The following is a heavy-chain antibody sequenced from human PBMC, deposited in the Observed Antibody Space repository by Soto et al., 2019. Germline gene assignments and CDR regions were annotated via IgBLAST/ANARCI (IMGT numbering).Heavy chain of an antibody. CDR1: GFPFTVFW. J-gene: IGHJ1*01. CDR2: INQGGTER. Sequence: GSLRLSCAASGFPFTVFWMSWVRQVPGKGLEWVAMINQGGTERYYVDSVKGRFTISRDNAANLVYLQMDSLRGEDTAVYYCARDGPIQQLGQSYQFWGQGTLVTVPQ. V-gene: IGHV3-7*01. D-gene: IGHD4-4*01. CDR3: ARDGPIQQLGQSYQF.